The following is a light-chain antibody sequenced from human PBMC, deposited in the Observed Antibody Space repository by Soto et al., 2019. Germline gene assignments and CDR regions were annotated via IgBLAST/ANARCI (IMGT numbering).Light chain of an antibody. Sequence: DIHMTQSPSTLSASVGDRVTITCRASQSIGTWLAWYQQKPGKAPKLLIYDASTLESGVPSRFSGSGSGTEFTLIISSLQPDDFATYYCQQYDTYSMYTFGQGTKVDIK. CDR3: QQYDTYSMYT. CDR2: DAS. V-gene: IGKV1-5*01. CDR1: QSIGTW. J-gene: IGKJ2*01.